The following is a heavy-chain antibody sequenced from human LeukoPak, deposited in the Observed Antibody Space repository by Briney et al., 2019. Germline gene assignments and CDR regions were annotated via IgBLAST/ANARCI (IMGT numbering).Heavy chain of an antibody. CDR2: IYTSGST. D-gene: IGHD5-24*01. V-gene: IGHV4-4*09. CDR3: ARQGDGYNFFDP. J-gene: IGHJ5*02. CDR1: GGSISGYY. Sequence: SETLSLTCTVSGGSISGYYWSWIRQPPGKGLEWIGYIYTSGSTNYNPSLKSRVTISVDTSKNQFSLKLSSVTAADTAVYYCARQGDGYNFFDPWGQGTLVAVSS.